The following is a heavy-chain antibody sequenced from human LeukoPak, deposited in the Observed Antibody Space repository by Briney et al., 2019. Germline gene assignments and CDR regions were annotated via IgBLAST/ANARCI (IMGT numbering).Heavy chain of an antibody. D-gene: IGHD6-19*01. Sequence: PGRSLRPSCAASGFTFSSSAMHWVRQAPDKGLEWVAVISYDGSNKYYADSVKGRFTISRDNSKNTLYLQMNSPRPEDTAVYYCARDSVRAVAGHFDYWGQGTLVTVSS. J-gene: IGHJ4*02. CDR1: GFTFSSSA. V-gene: IGHV3-30-3*01. CDR2: ISYDGSNK. CDR3: ARDSVRAVAGHFDY.